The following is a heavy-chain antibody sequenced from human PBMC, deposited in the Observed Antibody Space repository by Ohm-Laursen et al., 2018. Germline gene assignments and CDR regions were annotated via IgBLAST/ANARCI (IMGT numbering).Heavy chain of an antibody. CDR3: ARVLPQPQFSLDY. D-gene: IGHD2/OR15-2a*01. Sequence: SVKVSCKISGYTFTDYYMHWVRQAPGQGLEWMGWINPNSGGTNYAQKFQGRVTMTRDTSISTAYMELSRLRSDDAAVYYCARVLPQPQFSLDYWGQGTLGTVSS. J-gene: IGHJ4*02. CDR1: GYTFTDYY. CDR2: INPNSGGT. V-gene: IGHV1-2*02.